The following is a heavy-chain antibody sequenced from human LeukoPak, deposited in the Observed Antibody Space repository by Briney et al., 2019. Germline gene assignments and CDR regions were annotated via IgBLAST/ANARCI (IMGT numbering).Heavy chain of an antibody. V-gene: IGHV5-51*01. J-gene: IGHJ3*02. D-gene: IGHD3-22*01. CDR1: GYSFTSYW. CDR2: IYPGDSDT. Sequence: GESLKISCEGSGYSFTSYWIGWVRQMPGKGLEWMGIIYPGDSDTRDSPSFQGQVTISVDKSISTAYLQWNSVKASDTAMYYCARVSSAYFDSSGYYNPSDALDIWGQGTMVTVSS. CDR3: ARVSSAYFDSSGYYNPSDALDI.